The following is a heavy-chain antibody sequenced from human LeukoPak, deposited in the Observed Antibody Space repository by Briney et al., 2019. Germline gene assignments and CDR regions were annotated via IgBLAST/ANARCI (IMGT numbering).Heavy chain of an antibody. CDR2: IYYSGSI. J-gene: IGHJ6*02. V-gene: IGHV4-28*05. CDR1: GYSISSSNW. Sequence: SSDTLSLTCAVSGYSISSSNWWGWIRQPPGKGLEWIGYIYYSGSIYYNPSLKSRVTMSVDTSKNQFSLKLSSVTAVDTVVYYCARTMSSSHTVYGMDVWGQGTTVTVSS. D-gene: IGHD2-2*02. CDR3: ARTMSSSHTVYGMDV.